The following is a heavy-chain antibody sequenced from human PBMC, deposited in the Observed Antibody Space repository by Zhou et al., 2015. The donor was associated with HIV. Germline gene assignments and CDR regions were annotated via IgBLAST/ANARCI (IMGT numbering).Heavy chain of an antibody. CDR2: ISYDGSNQ. D-gene: IGHD2-8*01. CDR1: GFTFSSYS. V-gene: IGHV3-30*04. CDR3: ARSFVVTVSDPAISHYYGMDV. J-gene: IGHJ6*02. Sequence: QVQLVESGGGVVQPGRSLRLSCAASGFTFSSYSMHWVRQAPGKGLEWVAVISYDGSNQYYADSVKGRFTISKDIAKNSLYLQMNSLRDEDTALYYCARSFVVTVSDPAISHYYGMDVWGQGTTVTVSS.